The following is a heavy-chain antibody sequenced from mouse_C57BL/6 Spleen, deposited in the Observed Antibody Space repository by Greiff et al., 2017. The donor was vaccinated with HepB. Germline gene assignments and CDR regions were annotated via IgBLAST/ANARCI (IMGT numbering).Heavy chain of an antibody. V-gene: IGHV5-9*01. CDR3: ARPDSSGYPFDY. CDR1: GFTFSSYT. Sequence: EVQRVESGGGLVKPGGSLKLSCAASGFTFSSYTMSWVRQTPEKRLEWVATISGGGGNTYYPDSVKGRFTISRDNAKNTLYLQMSSLRSEDTALYYCARPDSSGYPFDYWGQGTTLTVSS. D-gene: IGHD3-2*02. J-gene: IGHJ2*01. CDR2: ISGGGGNT.